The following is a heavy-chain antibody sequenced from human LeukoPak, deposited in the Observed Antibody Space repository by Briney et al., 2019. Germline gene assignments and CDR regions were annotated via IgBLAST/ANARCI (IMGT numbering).Heavy chain of an antibody. CDR1: GYTFTGYY. D-gene: IGHD6-19*01. Sequence: ASVKVSCKASGYTFTGYYMHWVRQAPGQGLEWMGWINPNSGGTNYAQKFQGRVTMTRDTSISTDYMELSRLRSDDTAVYYCARDRGIAVAAYDYWGQGTLVTVSS. CDR2: INPNSGGT. CDR3: ARDRGIAVAAYDY. V-gene: IGHV1-2*02. J-gene: IGHJ4*02.